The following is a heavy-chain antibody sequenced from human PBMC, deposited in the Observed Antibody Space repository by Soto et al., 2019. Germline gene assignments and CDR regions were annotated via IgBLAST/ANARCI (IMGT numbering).Heavy chain of an antibody. D-gene: IGHD3-16*01. V-gene: IGHV4-39*01. Sequence: SETLSLTCTVSGGYITGGNYNWAWIRQAPGKGLEWIGAIFKSGSTYYNPSLKSRVTISVDTSKNQFSLKLTFVTAADTAVYYCARQNYIWGNSDSWGQGALVTVSS. CDR2: IFKSGST. CDR1: GGYITGGNYN. CDR3: ARQNYIWGNSDS. J-gene: IGHJ4*02.